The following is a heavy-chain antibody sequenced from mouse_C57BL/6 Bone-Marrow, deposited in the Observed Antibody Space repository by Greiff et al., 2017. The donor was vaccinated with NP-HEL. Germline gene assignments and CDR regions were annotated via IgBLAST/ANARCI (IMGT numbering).Heavy chain of an antibody. J-gene: IGHJ3*01. CDR1: GFPITSGYY. CDR3: AGDTTGAWFAY. CDR2: ITHSGET. D-gene: IGHD4-1*02. V-gene: IGHV12-3*01. Sequence: QVQLQQSGPGLVKPSQSLFLTCSITGFPITSGYYWIWIRQSPGKPLEWMGYITHSGETFYNPSLQSPISITRETSKNQFFLQLNSVTTEDTAMYYCAGDTTGAWFAYWGQGTLVTVSA.